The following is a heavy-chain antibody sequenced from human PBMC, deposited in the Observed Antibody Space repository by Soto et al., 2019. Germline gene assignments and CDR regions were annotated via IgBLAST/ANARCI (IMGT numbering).Heavy chain of an antibody. D-gene: IGHD2-15*01. CDR2: ISAYNGNT. CDR1: GYTFTSYG. CDR3: TRDRYCSGDSCFWFDP. Sequence: ASVKVSCKASGYTFTSYGISWVRQAPGQGLGWMGWISAYNGNTNYAQKLQGRVTMTTDTSTSTAYMELRSLRSDDTAVYFCTRDRYCSGDSCFWFDPWGQGTLVTVSS. V-gene: IGHV1-18*01. J-gene: IGHJ5*02.